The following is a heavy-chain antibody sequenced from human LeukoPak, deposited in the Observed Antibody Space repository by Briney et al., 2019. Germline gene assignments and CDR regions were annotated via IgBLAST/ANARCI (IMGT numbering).Heavy chain of an antibody. D-gene: IGHD1-26*01. J-gene: IGHJ3*02. V-gene: IGHV3-30-3*01. CDR2: ISYDGSNK. CDR1: GFTFSSYA. Sequence: GGSLRLSCAASGFTFSSYAMHWVRQAPGKGLEWVAVISYDGSNKYYADSVKGRFTISRDNSKNTLYLQMNSLRAEDTAVYYCARAHSGSYYEDAFDIWGQGTMVIVSS. CDR3: ARAHSGSYYEDAFDI.